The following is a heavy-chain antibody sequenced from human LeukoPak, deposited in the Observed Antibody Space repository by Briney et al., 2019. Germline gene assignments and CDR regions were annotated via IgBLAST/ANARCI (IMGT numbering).Heavy chain of an antibody. Sequence: SETLSLTCTVSGYSISSGYYWGWIRQPPGKGLEWIGSIYHSGSTSYNPSLKSRVTISVDTSKNQFSLKLSSVTAADTAVYYCARHRGGGTYYYDSSGYSPFDYWGQGTLVTVSS. CDR3: ARHRGGGTYYYDSSGYSPFDY. J-gene: IGHJ4*02. V-gene: IGHV4-38-2*02. D-gene: IGHD3-22*01. CDR1: GYSISSGYY. CDR2: IYHSGST.